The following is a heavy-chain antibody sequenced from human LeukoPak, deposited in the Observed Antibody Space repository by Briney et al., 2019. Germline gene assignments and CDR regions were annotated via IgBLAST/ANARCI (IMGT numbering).Heavy chain of an antibody. CDR2: IIPIFGTA. V-gene: IGHV1-69*06. CDR3: ARAYGSGSYYPPGY. J-gene: IGHJ4*02. Sequence: AVKVSCKASGGTFSRYAISWGLQAPGQGVEWMGGIIPIFGTANYAQKFQGRVTITADKSTSTAYMELSSLRAEDTAVYYCARAYGSGSYYPPGYWGQGTLVTVSS. D-gene: IGHD3-10*01. CDR1: GGTFSRYA.